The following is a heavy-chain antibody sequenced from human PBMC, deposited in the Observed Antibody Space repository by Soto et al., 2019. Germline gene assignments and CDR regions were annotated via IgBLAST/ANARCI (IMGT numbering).Heavy chain of an antibody. CDR3: ARGGPGIAAAGTSYYFDY. CDR2: INHSGST. CDR1: GGSFSGYY. J-gene: IGHJ4*02. Sequence: SETLSLTCAVYGGSFSGYYWSWIRQPPGKGLEWIGEINHSGSTNYNPSLKSRVTISIDTSKKQFSLKLSSVTAADTAVYYCARGGPGIAAAGTSYYFDYWGQGTLVTVSS. D-gene: IGHD6-13*01. V-gene: IGHV4-34*01.